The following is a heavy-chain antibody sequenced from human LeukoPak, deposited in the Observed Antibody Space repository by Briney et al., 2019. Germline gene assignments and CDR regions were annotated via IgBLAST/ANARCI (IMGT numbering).Heavy chain of an antibody. CDR3: LRGLVVTDGYFDY. CDR1: GFSISSGYY. J-gene: IGHJ4*02. Sequence: KPSETLSLTCTVSGFSISSGYYWGWIRQPPGKGLEWIGSIYHSGSTYYNPSLKSRVTISVDTSKNQFSLKLSSVTAADTAVYYCLRGLVVTDGYFDYWGQGTLVTVSS. D-gene: IGHD2-21*02. CDR2: IYHSGST. V-gene: IGHV4-38-2*02.